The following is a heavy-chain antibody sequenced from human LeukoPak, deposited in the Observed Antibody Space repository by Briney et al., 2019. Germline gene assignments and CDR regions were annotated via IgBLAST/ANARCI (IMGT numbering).Heavy chain of an antibody. CDR3: ARDGRTTVTDFDY. CDR1: GFTFSDYY. J-gene: IGHJ4*02. V-gene: IGHV3-11*01. CDR2: ISSSGSTI. D-gene: IGHD4-17*01. Sequence: PGRSLRLSCAASGFTFSDYYMSWIRQAPGKGLEWVSYISSSGSTIYYADSVKGRFTISRDNAKNSLYLQMNSLRAEDTAVYYCARDGRTTVTDFDYWGQGTLVTVSS.